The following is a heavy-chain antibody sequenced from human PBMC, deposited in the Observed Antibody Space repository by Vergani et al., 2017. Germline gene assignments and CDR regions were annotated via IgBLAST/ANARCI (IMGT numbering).Heavy chain of an antibody. D-gene: IGHD3-22*01. CDR3: ARLSYDTTPYLQGGYDC. Sequence: EVQLVESGGAVVQPGGSLRLSCAASEFTFSNYAMNWVRQAPGKGLEWVSGISGSGVSAYYTDSVKGRFTISRDNSKNMLYLQMNSLRAEDTAVYYCARLSYDTTPYLQGGYDCWGQGTLVSVSS. J-gene: IGHJ4*02. CDR2: ISGSGVSA. V-gene: IGHV3-23*04. CDR1: EFTFSNYA.